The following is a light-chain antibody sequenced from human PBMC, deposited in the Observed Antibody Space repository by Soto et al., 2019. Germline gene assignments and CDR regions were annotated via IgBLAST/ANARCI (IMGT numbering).Light chain of an antibody. Sequence: QSALTQPPSVSGSPGQSVAISCTGTSSDIGAYNRVSWYQQPPGTAPKLMIYDVNNRPSGVPDRFSGSKSGNTASLTISGLQADDEADYYFSSFTSSNTYVFGTGTKLTVL. CDR1: SSDIGAYNR. V-gene: IGLV2-18*02. CDR3: SSFTSSNTYV. CDR2: DVN. J-gene: IGLJ1*01.